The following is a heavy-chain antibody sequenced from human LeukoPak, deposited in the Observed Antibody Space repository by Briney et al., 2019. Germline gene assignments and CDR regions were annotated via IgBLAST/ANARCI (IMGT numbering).Heavy chain of an antibody. Sequence: GRSLRLSCAASGFTFSSYGMHWVRQAPGKGLEWVAVISYDGSNKYYADSVKGRFTISRDNSKNTLYLQMNSLRAEDTAVYYCAKALTYYYDSSGYYWDDAFDIWGQGTMVTVSS. CDR1: GFTFSSYG. V-gene: IGHV3-30*18. CDR2: ISYDGSNK. D-gene: IGHD3-22*01. J-gene: IGHJ3*02. CDR3: AKALTYYYDSSGYYWDDAFDI.